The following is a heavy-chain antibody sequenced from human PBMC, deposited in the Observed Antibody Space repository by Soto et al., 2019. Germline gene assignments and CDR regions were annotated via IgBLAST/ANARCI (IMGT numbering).Heavy chain of an antibody. J-gene: IGHJ6*02. CDR1: GYIFIDYW. D-gene: IGHD2-2*01. Sequence: GESLKISCKASGYIFIDYWIGWVRQMPGKGLEWMGIIYPGDSDTRYSPSFQGQVTISADKSISTAYLQWSSLKASDTAMYYCARHRAGHCSSTSCYFYGMDVWGQGTTVTVSS. CDR2: IYPGDSDT. V-gene: IGHV5-51*01. CDR3: ARHRAGHCSSTSCYFYGMDV.